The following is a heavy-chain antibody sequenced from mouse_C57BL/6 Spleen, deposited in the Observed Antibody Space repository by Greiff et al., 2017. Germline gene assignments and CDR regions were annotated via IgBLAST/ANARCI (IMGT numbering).Heavy chain of an antibody. CDR2: ISYDGSN. CDR1: GYSITSGYY. J-gene: IGHJ2*01. V-gene: IGHV3-6*01. Sequence: VQLKESGPGLVKPSQSLSFTCSVTGYSITSGYYWNWIRQFPGNKLEWMDYISYDGSNNYNPSIKNRISITRDTSTNHFFLKLNSVTTEDTATYCGARGKTYYLDYWGQGTTLTVSS. CDR3: ARGKTYYLDY.